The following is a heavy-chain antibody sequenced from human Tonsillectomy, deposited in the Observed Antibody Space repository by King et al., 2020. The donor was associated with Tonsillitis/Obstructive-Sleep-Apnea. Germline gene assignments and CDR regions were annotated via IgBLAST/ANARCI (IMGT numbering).Heavy chain of an antibody. D-gene: IGHD5-24*01. J-gene: IGHJ4*02. CDR1: GFTFSDYY. CDR3: ARNRDGYTSGFDY. V-gene: IGHV3-11*06. CDR2: LSSRSSYT. Sequence: VQLVESGGGLVKPGGSLRLSCAASGFTFSDYYMSWIRQATGKGLEWVSYLSSRSSYTDYADPVKGRFTISRDNAKNSLYLQMNSLRAEDTAVYYCARNRDGYTSGFDYWGQGTLVTVSS.